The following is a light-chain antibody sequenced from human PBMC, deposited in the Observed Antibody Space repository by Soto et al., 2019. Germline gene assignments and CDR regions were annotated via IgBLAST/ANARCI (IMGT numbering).Light chain of an antibody. CDR2: AAS. CDR1: QSISSY. CDR3: QQSYSTPQT. Sequence: DFKMTHSPSSLSPSVGDKVTITCRASQSISSYLNWYQQKPGKAPKLLIYAASSLQSGVPSRFSGSGSGTDFTLTISSLQPEDFATYYCQQSYSTPQTFGQGTKVDIK. V-gene: IGKV1-39*01. J-gene: IGKJ1*01.